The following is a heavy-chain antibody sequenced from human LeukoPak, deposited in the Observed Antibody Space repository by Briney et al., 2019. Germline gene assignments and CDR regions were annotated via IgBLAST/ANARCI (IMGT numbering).Heavy chain of an antibody. D-gene: IGHD3-22*01. CDR3: XXXXXGYISSFDY. V-gene: IGHV1-2*02. CDR1: GYTFSAYY. CDR2: INSRNGDT. J-gene: IGHJ4*02. Sequence: ASVKVSCKASGYTFSAYYIHWVRQAPGQGLESLGWINSRNGDTKYAQKFRGRVTMTRDTSISTVYMELSSLRSDDTAVYYCXXXXXGYISSFDYWGQGTLVTVSS.